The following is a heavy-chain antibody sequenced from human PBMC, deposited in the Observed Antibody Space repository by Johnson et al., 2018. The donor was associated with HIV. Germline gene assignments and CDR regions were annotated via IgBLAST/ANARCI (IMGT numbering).Heavy chain of an antibody. CDR2: INWNGGST. CDR1: GFTFDDYG. Sequence: EVQLVESGGGVVQPGRSLRLSCAASGFTFDDYGMSWVRQAPGKGLEWVSGINWNGGSTGYADSVKGRFTISRDNTKNSVYLQMNSPTAEDTAVYYCARESLTTSDAFDMWGQGTMVTVSS. V-gene: IGHV3-20*04. D-gene: IGHD1-1*01. J-gene: IGHJ3*02. CDR3: ARESLTTSDAFDM.